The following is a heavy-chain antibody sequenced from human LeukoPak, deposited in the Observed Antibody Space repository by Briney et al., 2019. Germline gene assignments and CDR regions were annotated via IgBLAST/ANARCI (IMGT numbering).Heavy chain of an antibody. Sequence: GGSLRLSCVASGFDISYNYVGWVRQAPGRGLEWVSVSHTGGTTHYTDSVKGRFTMSKDNSNNTVCLQRTSVRVEDTAVYYCARVCFGYFFQWGQGALLPVS. V-gene: IGHV3-53*01. J-gene: IGHJ1*01. CDR1: GFDISYNY. CDR3: ARVCFGYFFQ. D-gene: IGHD3-22*01. CDR2: SHTGGTT.